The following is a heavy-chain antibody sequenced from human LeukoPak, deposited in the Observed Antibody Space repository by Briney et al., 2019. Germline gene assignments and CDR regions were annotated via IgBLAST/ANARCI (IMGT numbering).Heavy chain of an antibody. Sequence: GGSLRLSCAASGFTFSSYGMHWVRQAPGKGLEWVALISYDGINKYYVDPVKGRFTISRDNSKNTLYLQMNSLRAEDTAVYYCAKGTMIIGLNWFDPWGQGTLVTVSS. CDR1: GFTFSSYG. V-gene: IGHV3-30*18. CDR2: ISYDGINK. J-gene: IGHJ5*02. D-gene: IGHD3-22*01. CDR3: AKGTMIIGLNWFDP.